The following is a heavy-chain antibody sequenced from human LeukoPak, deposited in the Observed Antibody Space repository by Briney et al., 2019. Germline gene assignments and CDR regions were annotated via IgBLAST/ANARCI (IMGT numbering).Heavy chain of an antibody. Sequence: GSLRLSCAASGFTFSSYAMSWVRQAPGRGLEWVSAMSGSGDNTYYADSVKGRFSISRDNSKNTLYLQMNSLRAEDTAVYYCAKIPALTYYDFWSGYFSTWGQGTLVTVSS. D-gene: IGHD3-3*01. CDR1: GFTFSSYA. CDR3: AKIPALTYYDFWSGYFST. J-gene: IGHJ4*02. CDR2: MSGSGDNT. V-gene: IGHV3-23*01.